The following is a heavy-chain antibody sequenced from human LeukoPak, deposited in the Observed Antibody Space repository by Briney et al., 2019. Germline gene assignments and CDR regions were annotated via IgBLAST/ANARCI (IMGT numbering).Heavy chain of an antibody. J-gene: IGHJ2*01. Sequence: SETLSLTCAVYGGSFSGYYWSWIRQPPGKGLEWIGEINHSGSTNYNPSLKSRVTISVDTSKNQFSLRLSSVTAADTAVYYCAQLRGYFDLWGRGPLVTVSS. CDR3: AQLRGYFDL. V-gene: IGHV4-34*01. D-gene: IGHD5-24*01. CDR1: GGSFSGYY. CDR2: INHSGST.